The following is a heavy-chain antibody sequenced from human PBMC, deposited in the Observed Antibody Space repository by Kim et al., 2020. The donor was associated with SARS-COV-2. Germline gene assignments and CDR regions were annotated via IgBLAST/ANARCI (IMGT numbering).Heavy chain of an antibody. CDR3: AREKHSSSWSPNPSYGMDV. D-gene: IGHD6-13*01. Sequence: SRVTISVDTSKNQFSLKLSSVTAADTAVYYCAREKHSSSWSPNPSYGMDVWGQGTTVTVSS. J-gene: IGHJ6*02. V-gene: IGHV4-59*01.